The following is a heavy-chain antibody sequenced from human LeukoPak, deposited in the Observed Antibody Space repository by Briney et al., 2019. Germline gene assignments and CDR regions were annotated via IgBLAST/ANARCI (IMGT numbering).Heavy chain of an antibody. CDR3: AKGISNPDY. CDR1: GFTFSNYA. Sequence: PGGSLRHSCAASGFTFSNYAMTWVRQAPGKGLEWVSGVNSDGGSTYYADSVRGRFTISRNNSKNTLYLQMNSLRAEDTAVYYCAKGISNPDYWGPGTLVTVSS. J-gene: IGHJ4*02. D-gene: IGHD4-11*01. V-gene: IGHV3-23*01. CDR2: VNSDGGST.